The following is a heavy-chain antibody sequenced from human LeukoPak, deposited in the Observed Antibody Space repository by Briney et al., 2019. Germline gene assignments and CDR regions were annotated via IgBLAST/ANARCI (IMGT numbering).Heavy chain of an antibody. Sequence: PGGSLRLSCAASGFTFSSDSMNWVRQAPGKGLEWVSSISSNSRSIHYADSVKGRFTVSRDNAENSLYLQMNSLRAEDTAVYYCARSLTGDLDWFDPWGRGTLVAVSS. CDR1: GFTFSSDS. CDR3: ARSLTGDLDWFDP. D-gene: IGHD7-27*01. CDR2: ISSNSRSI. V-gene: IGHV3-21*01. J-gene: IGHJ5*02.